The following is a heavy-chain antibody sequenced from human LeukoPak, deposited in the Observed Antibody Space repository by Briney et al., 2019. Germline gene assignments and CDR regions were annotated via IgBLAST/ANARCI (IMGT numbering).Heavy chain of an antibody. CDR1: GGSISSYY. CDR3: DTVTTSYFDY. D-gene: IGHD4-11*01. Sequence: PSETLSLTCTVSGGSISSYYWSWIRQPPGKGLEWIGYIYTSGSTNYNPSLKSRVTISVDTSKNQFSLKLSSVTAADTAVYYCDTVTTSYFDYWGQGTLVTVSS. V-gene: IGHV4-4*09. CDR2: IYTSGST. J-gene: IGHJ4*02.